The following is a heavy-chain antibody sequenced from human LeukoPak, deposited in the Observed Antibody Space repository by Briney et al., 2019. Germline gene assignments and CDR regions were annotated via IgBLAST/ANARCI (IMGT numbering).Heavy chain of an antibody. D-gene: IGHD5-18*01. J-gene: IGHJ4*02. Sequence: PGGSLRLSCAASGFTFSSYEMNWVRQAPGKGLEWVSYISSSGSTIYYADSVKGRFTISRDNAKNSLYLQMNSLRAEDTAVYYCATRGYSHGTLDYWGQGTLVTVSS. CDR2: ISSSGSTI. CDR3: ATRGYSHGTLDY. CDR1: GFTFSSYE. V-gene: IGHV3-48*03.